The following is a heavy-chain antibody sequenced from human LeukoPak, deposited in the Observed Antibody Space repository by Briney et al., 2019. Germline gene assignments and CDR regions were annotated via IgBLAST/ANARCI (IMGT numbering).Heavy chain of an antibody. CDR1: GFTFSSYA. J-gene: IGHJ4*02. CDR3: AKDIRGYYDSSGYYPFVY. D-gene: IGHD3-22*01. CDR2: ISGSGGST. Sequence: PGGSLRLSCAASGFTFSSYAMSWVRQAPGKGLEWVSAISGSGGSTYYADSVKGRFTISRDNSKNTLYLQMNSLRAEDTAVYYCAKDIRGYYDSSGYYPFVYWGQGTLVTVSS. V-gene: IGHV3-23*01.